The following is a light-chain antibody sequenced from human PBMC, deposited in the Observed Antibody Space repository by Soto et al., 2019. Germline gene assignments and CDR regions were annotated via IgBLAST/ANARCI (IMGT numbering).Light chain of an antibody. J-gene: IGLJ3*02. CDR1: SGLSSYI. CDR3: ETWDTNARV. V-gene: IGLV4-60*03. CDR2: VEGSGGY. Sequence: QPVLTQSSSASASLGSSVKLTCTLSSGLSSYIIAWHQQQPGKAPRYLMKVEGSGGYQKGSGVPDRFSGSSSGADRYLTISSLQSEDEADYYCETWDTNARVFGGGTKLTVL.